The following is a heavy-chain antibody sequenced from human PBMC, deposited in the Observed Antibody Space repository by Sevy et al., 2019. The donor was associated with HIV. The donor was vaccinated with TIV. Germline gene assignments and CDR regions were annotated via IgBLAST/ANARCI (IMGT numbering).Heavy chain of an antibody. Sequence: GGSLRLSCAASGFNFNTFAMSWVRQAPGKGLEWVSAISGSSYSTYYANSVKGRFTISRDNAKNSLYLQMNSLRADDTAVYYCARAEQVTMLVVFGGLYFDSWGQGTLVTVSS. D-gene: IGHD3-22*01. CDR2: ISGSSYST. CDR3: ARAEQVTMLVVFGGLYFDS. V-gene: IGHV3-23*01. J-gene: IGHJ4*02. CDR1: GFNFNTFA.